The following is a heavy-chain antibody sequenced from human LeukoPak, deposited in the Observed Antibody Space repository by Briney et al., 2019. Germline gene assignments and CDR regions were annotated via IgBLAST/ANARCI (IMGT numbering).Heavy chain of an antibody. CDR2: INPNSGGT. Sequence: ASVKVSCKASGYAFTSYYMHWVRQAPGQGLEWMGWINPNSGGTNYAQKFQGRVTMTRDTSISTAYMELSRLRSDDTAVYYCARSESCSGGSCYSPFYYYYYGMDVWGQGTTVTVSS. CDR1: GYAFTSYY. V-gene: IGHV1-2*02. CDR3: ARSESCSGGSCYSPFYYYYYGMDV. J-gene: IGHJ6*02. D-gene: IGHD2-15*01.